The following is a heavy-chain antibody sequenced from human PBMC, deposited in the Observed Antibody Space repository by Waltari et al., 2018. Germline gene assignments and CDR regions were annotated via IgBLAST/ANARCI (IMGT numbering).Heavy chain of an antibody. D-gene: IGHD3-22*01. CDR3: ARGLPYYYDSSGYSSLAGSFDY. V-gene: IGHV4-39*07. CDR1: GGSISSSSYY. J-gene: IGHJ4*02. Sequence: QLQLQESGPGLVKPSETLSLTCTVSGGSISSSSYYWGWIRQPPGKGLEWIGSIYYSGSTYYTPSLKSRVTISVDTSKNQFSLKLSSVTAADTAVYYCARGLPYYYDSSGYSSLAGSFDYWGQGTLVTVSS. CDR2: IYYSGST.